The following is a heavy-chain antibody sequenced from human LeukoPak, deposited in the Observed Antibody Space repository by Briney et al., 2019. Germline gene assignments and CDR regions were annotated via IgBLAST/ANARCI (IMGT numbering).Heavy chain of an antibody. CDR3: AKVGGYSSYYYYYMDV. CDR1: GFTFSTYG. Sequence: EAGGSLRLSCAASGFTFSTYGIHWVRQAPGKGLEWVAFISYDGSNKYYADSVKGRFTISRDNSKNTLYLQMNSLRAEDTAVYYCAKVGGYSSYYYYYMDVWGKGTTVTVSS. CDR2: ISYDGSNK. D-gene: IGHD4-11*01. V-gene: IGHV3-30*18. J-gene: IGHJ6*03.